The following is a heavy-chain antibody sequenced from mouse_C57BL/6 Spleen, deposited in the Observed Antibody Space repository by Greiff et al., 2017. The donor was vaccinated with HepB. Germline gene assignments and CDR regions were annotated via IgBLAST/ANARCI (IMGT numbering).Heavy chain of an antibody. CDR1: GFTFSDYG. CDR3: ARVGVDYAMDY. V-gene: IGHV5-17*01. CDR2: ISSGSSTI. J-gene: IGHJ4*01. Sequence: EVHLVESGGGLVKPGGSLKLSCAASGFTFSDYGVHWVRQAPEKGLEWVAYISSGSSTIYYADTVKGRFTISRDNAKNTLFLQMTSLRSEDTAMYYCARVGVDYAMDYWGQGTSVTVSS.